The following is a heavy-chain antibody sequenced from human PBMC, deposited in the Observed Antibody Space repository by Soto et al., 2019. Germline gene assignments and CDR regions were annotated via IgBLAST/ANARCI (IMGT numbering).Heavy chain of an antibody. CDR2: TYYRSEWYN. J-gene: IGHJ5*02. Sequence: SQTLSLTCAISEDSVSSNSAAWNWIRQSPSRGLEWLGRTYYRSEWYNDYAVSVKSRITINPDTSKNQFSPQLNSVTPEDTAVYYCARDPEYYDFWSGPGRLDPWGQGTLVPVYS. CDR1: EDSVSSNSAA. V-gene: IGHV6-1*01. CDR3: ARDPEYYDFWSGPGRLDP. D-gene: IGHD3-3*01.